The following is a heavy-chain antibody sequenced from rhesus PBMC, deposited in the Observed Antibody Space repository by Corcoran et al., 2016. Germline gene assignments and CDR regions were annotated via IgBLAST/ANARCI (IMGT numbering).Heavy chain of an antibody. J-gene: IGHJ4*01. CDR1: GGSISSTY. V-gene: IGHV4-173*01. CDR2: ISGSGGST. CDR3: ARDPLSMIVVRYFDY. D-gene: IGHD3-28*01. Sequence: QLQLQESGPGLVKPSETLSLTCAVSGGSISSTYWSWIRPPPGQGLEWIGRISGSGGSTDYNPSLKSRVTISTDTSKNQFSLKLSSVTAADTAVYYCARDPLSMIVVRYFDYWGQGVLVTVSS.